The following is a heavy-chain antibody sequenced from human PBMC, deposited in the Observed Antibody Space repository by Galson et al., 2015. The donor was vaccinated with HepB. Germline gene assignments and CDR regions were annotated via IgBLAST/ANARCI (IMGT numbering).Heavy chain of an antibody. CDR1: GGSISSGGYY. J-gene: IGHJ4*02. Sequence: TLSLTCTVSGGSISSGGYYWSWIRQHPGKGLEWIGYIYYSGSTYYNPSLKSRVTISVDTSKNQFSLKLSSVTAADTAVYYCARDRSSIQLPGYFDYWGQGTLVTVSS. V-gene: IGHV4-31*03. D-gene: IGHD1-1*01. CDR2: IYYSGST. CDR3: ARDRSSIQLPGYFDY.